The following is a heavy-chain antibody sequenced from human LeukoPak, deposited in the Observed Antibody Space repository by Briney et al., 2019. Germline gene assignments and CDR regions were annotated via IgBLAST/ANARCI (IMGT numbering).Heavy chain of an antibody. Sequence: ASVKVSCKASGYTFVAYFMHWVRQAPGQGLEWMGWINPNNGDSDSAQKFKGRVTMTRDTSISTVYMELTRLTSDDTAVYFCARDRYVCGGDCYVADAFDIWGQGTMVTVSS. J-gene: IGHJ3*02. CDR2: INPNNGDS. D-gene: IGHD2-21*01. V-gene: IGHV1-2*02. CDR1: GYTFVAYF. CDR3: ARDRYVCGGDCYVADAFDI.